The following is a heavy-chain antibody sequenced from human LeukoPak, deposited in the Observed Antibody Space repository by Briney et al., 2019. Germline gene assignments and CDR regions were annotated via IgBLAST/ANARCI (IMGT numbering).Heavy chain of an antibody. CDR3: AREAASGSYSY. V-gene: IGHV1-2*02. D-gene: IGHD1-26*01. CDR1: GYSFTGYY. J-gene: IGHJ4*02. Sequence: ASVKLSCKASGYSFTGYYMHWVRQAPGQGLEWMGWINPNSGGTNYAENFQGRVTMTRDTSISTAYMELSRLRSDDTAVYYCAREAASGSYSYWGQGTLVTVSS. CDR2: INPNSGGT.